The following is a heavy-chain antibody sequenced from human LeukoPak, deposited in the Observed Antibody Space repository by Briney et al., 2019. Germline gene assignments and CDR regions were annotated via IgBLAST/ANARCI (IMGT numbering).Heavy chain of an antibody. Sequence: SVKVSCKASGGTFSSYAISWVRQARGQGLDWMGGIIPIFGTANYAQKFQGRVTITTDESTSTAYMELSSLRSEDTAVYYCARNAVTTSLYYYYYMDVWGKGTTVTVSS. CDR2: IIPIFGTA. CDR1: GGTFSSYA. D-gene: IGHD4-11*01. V-gene: IGHV1-69*05. J-gene: IGHJ6*03. CDR3: ARNAVTTSLYYYYYMDV.